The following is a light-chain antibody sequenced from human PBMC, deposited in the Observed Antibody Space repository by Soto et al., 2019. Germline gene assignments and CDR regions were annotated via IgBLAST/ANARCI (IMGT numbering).Light chain of an antibody. V-gene: IGKV1-5*01. Sequence: DIQMTQSPSTLSGSVGDRVTIPCRSSQTISSWVAWYQQKPGKAPKLLIYDASSLESGVPSRFSGSGSGTEFTLTISRLEPEDFAVYYCQQYGSSLAWTFGQGTKVDIK. J-gene: IGKJ1*01. CDR3: QQYGSSLAWT. CDR1: QTISSW. CDR2: DAS.